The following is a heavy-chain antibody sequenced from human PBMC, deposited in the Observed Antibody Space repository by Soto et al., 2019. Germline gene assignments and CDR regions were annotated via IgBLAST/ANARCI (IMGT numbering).Heavy chain of an antibody. D-gene: IGHD3-10*01. CDR2: IYYSGST. CDR1: GGSIGSSSYY. V-gene: IGHV4-39*01. CDR3: ARQPRITMVRGVKNWFDP. J-gene: IGHJ5*02. Sequence: SETLPLTSTDSGGSIGSSSYYWGWIRQPPWKGLEWIGSIYYSGSTYYNPSLKSRVTISVDTSKNQFSLKLSSVTAADTAVYYCARQPRITMVRGVKNWFDPWGQGTLVTVSS.